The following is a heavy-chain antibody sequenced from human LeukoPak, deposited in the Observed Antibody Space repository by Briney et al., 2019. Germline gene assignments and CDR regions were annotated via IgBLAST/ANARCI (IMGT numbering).Heavy chain of an antibody. J-gene: IGHJ4*02. V-gene: IGHV3-64*01. D-gene: IGHD5-12*01. Sequence: PGGPLRLSCAASGFTFSSYAMHWVRQAPGKGLEYVSAISSNGGSTYYANSVKGRFTISRDNSKNTLYLQVGSLRAEDMAVYYCVRGLGLRYPLDYWGQGTLVTVSS. CDR2: ISSNGGST. CDR3: VRGLGLRYPLDY. CDR1: GFTFSSYA.